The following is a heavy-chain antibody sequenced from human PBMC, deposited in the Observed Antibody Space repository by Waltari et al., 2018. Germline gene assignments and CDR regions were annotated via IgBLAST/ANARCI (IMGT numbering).Heavy chain of an antibody. CDR2: IATYNYKT. CDR1: G. V-gene: IGHV1-18*01. CDR3: ARNHGYYYYMDV. J-gene: IGHJ6*03. Sequence: QVQLEQSGPEVKKPGASVRVSCKSSGQGLEWMGWIATYNYKTNYAQKFQGRVTVTMDPATSTAYMELRSLRLDDTAVYYCARNHGYYYYMDVWGKGTAVTVSS.